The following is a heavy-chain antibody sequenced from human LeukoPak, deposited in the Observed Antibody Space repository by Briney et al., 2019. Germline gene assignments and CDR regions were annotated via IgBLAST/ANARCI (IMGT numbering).Heavy chain of an antibody. CDR1: GGSVSSGSYY. CDR3: ARAGDSYGSGDPDYYYGMDV. CDR2: IYYSGST. D-gene: IGHD5-18*01. J-gene: IGHJ6*04. Sequence: SETLSLTCTVSGGSVSSGSYYWSWIRQPPGKGLEWIGYIYYSGSTNYNPSLKSRVTISVDTSKNQFSLKLSSVTAADRAVYYCARAGDSYGSGDPDYYYGMDVWGKGTTVTVSS. V-gene: IGHV4-61*01.